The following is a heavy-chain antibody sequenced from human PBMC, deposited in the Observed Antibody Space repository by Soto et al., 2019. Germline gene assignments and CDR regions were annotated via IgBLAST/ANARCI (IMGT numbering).Heavy chain of an antibody. D-gene: IGHD2-15*01. CDR1: GYSFANYW. CDR3: ARHPYIGGLDV. Sequence: GESLKISCQGSGYSFANYWISWVRQMPGKGLEWMGGFNPSDSYNDYNPSFQGHVTISADKSISTAYVQWSSLKASDTAMYFCARHPYIGGLDVWGQGTAVTVSS. CDR2: FNPSDSYN. J-gene: IGHJ6*02. V-gene: IGHV5-10-1*01.